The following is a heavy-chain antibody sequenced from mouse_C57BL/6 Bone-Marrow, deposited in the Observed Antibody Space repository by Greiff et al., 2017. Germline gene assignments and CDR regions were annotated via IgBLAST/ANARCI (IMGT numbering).Heavy chain of an antibody. D-gene: IGHD1-1*01. Sequence: VQLQQSGAELVRPGASVKLSCTASGFNIKDDYMHWVKQRPEQGLEWIGWIDPENGDTEYASKFQGKATITADTSSNTAYLQLSSLTSEDTAVYYCTTFCYGSSYAYWGQGTLVTVSA. CDR1: GFNIKDDY. CDR2: IDPENGDT. J-gene: IGHJ3*01. V-gene: IGHV14-4*01. CDR3: TTFCYGSSYAY.